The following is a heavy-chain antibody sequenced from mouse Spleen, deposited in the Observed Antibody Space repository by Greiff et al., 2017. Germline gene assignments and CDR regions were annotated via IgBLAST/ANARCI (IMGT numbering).Heavy chain of an antibody. Sequence: VKLMESGPGLVQPSQSLSITCTVSGFSLTSYGVHWVRQSPGKGLEWLGVIWRGGSTDYNAAFMSRLSITKDNSKSQVFFKMNSLQADDTAIYYCAKNLITTAAMDYWGQGTSVTVSS. CDR3: AKNLITTAAMDY. D-gene: IGHD1-1*01. CDR1: GFSLTSYG. J-gene: IGHJ4*01. V-gene: IGHV2-5*01. CDR2: IWRGGST.